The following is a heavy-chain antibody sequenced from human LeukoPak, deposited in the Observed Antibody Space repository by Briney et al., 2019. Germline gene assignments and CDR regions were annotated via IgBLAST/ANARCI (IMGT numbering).Heavy chain of an antibody. CDR1: GFTFSSYS. V-gene: IGHV3-21*01. CDR2: ISSSSSYI. J-gene: IGHJ4*02. CDR3: ARAPLRGSYYLAFDFDY. Sequence: GGSLRLSCAASGFTFSSYSMNWVRQAPGNGLEWVSSISSSSSYIYYADSVKGRFTISRDNAKNSLYLQMNSLRAEDTAVYYCARAPLRGSYYLAFDFDYWGQGTLVTVSS. D-gene: IGHD1-26*01.